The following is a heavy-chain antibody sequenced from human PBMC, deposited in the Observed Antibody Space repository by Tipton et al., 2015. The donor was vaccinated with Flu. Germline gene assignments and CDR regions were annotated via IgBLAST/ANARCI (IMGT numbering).Heavy chain of an antibody. CDR2: IWYDGSNK. Sequence: SLRLSCAASGFTFSSYGMHWVRQAPGKGLEWVAVIWYDGSNKYYADSVKGRFTISRDNSKNTLYLQMNSLRAEDTAVYYCARDGNPPHLPGRGVPAPEGAFDIWGQGTMVTVSS. D-gene: IGHD2-2*01. J-gene: IGHJ3*02. CDR3: ARDGNPPHLPGRGVPAPEGAFDI. CDR1: GFTFSSYG. V-gene: IGHV3-33*08.